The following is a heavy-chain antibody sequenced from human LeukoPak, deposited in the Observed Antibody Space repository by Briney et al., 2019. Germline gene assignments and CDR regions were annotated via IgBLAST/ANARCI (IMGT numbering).Heavy chain of an antibody. J-gene: IGHJ6*03. CDR2: IYYSGST. CDR3: ARAYSSGWHYYYYYYMDV. V-gene: IGHV4-39*07. CDR1: GGSISSSSYY. D-gene: IGHD6-19*01. Sequence: SETLSLTCTVSGGSISSSSYYWGWIRQPPGTGLEWIGSIYYSGSTYYNPSLKSRVTISVDTSKNQSSLKLSSVTAADTAVYYCARAYSSGWHYYYYYYMDVWGKGTTVTISS.